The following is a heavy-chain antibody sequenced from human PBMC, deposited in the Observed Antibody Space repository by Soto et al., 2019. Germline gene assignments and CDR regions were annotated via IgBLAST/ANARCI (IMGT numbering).Heavy chain of an antibody. V-gene: IGHV3-30-3*01. Sequence: GGSLRLSCAASRFTPSRYVMHWVRQAPGKGLEWVALISYDGSKKSYADSVKGRFTISRDNSKNTLYLQMNSLRAEDTALYYCAISQDRGGRTTFIYWGQGTQVTVSS. CDR2: ISYDGSKK. CDR3: AISQDRGGRTTFIY. J-gene: IGHJ4*02. D-gene: IGHD3-16*01. CDR1: RFTPSRYV.